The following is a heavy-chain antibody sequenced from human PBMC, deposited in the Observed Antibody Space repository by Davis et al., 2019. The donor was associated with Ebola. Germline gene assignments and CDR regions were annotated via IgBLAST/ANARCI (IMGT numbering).Heavy chain of an antibody. Sequence: GESLKISCAASGFTFSSYGMHWVRQAPGKGLDWVAVISYDGSNKYYADSVKGRFTISRDNSKNTLYLQMNSLRAEDTAVYYCAKVPHGVWGQGTLVTVSS. D-gene: IGHD2-8*01. V-gene: IGHV3-30*18. CDR1: GFTFSSYG. CDR3: AKVPHGV. CDR2: ISYDGSNK. J-gene: IGHJ4*02.